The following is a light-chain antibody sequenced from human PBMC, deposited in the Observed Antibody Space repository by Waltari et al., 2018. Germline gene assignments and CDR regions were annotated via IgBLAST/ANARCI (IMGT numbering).Light chain of an antibody. V-gene: IGKV1-6*01. Sequence: AIQMTQSPSSLSASVGDRVTITCRAIQGIRSDLGWYQLRPGKAPKPLLYEASRLHSGVPSRFSGGGSGTDFTLTISSLQPEDFATYYCLQDYAYPRTFGPGT. CDR3: LQDYAYPRT. CDR1: QGIRSD. J-gene: IGKJ3*01. CDR2: EAS.